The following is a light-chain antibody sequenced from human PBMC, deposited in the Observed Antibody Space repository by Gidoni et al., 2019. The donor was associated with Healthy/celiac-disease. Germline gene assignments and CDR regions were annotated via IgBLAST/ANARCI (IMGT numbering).Light chain of an antibody. Sequence: SSELTQDPAVSVALGQTVRITCQGDSLRSYYASWYQQKPVQAPVLVIYGKNNRPSGIPDRFPGSSSGNTAALTITGAQAEDEADYYCNTRDSSGNHPVVFGGGTKLTVL. CDR2: GKN. CDR3: NTRDSSGNHPVV. CDR1: SLRSYY. J-gene: IGLJ2*01. V-gene: IGLV3-19*01.